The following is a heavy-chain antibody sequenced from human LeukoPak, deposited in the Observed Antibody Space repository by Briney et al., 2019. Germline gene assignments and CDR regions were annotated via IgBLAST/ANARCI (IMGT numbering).Heavy chain of an antibody. V-gene: IGHV4-59*08. CDR3: ARHGPYEDGYNQGVDY. J-gene: IGHJ4*02. CDR2: IYYSRST. Sequence: ASETLSLSCTVSGGSISSYYWSWIRQPPGKGLEWIGYIYYSRSTNYNPSHKSRVTISVDTSKNQFSLKLSSVTAADTAVYYCARHGPYEDGYNQGVDYWGQGTLVTVSS. CDR1: GGSISSYY. D-gene: IGHD5-24*01.